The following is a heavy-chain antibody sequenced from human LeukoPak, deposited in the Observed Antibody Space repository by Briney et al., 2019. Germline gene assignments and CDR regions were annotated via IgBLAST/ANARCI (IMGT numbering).Heavy chain of an antibody. D-gene: IGHD6-6*01. J-gene: IGHJ4*02. CDR2: MYYSGST. CDR1: GGSISSSSYY. V-gene: IGHV4-39*01. Sequence: PSETLSLTCTVSGGSISSSSYYWGWIRQPPGKGLEWIGSMYYSGSTYYNPSLKSRVTISVDTSKNQFSLKLSSVTAADTAVYYCARLPEYSSSLIDYWGQGTLVTVSS. CDR3: ARLPEYSSSLIDY.